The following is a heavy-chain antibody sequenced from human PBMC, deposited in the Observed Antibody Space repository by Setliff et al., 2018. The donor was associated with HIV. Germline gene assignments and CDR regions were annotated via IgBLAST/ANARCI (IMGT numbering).Heavy chain of an antibody. CDR3: ARRAPGGGYGPAWYFDY. J-gene: IGHJ4*02. CDR2: IFYTGNS. CDR1: GGSVDSSSYY. Sequence: SETLSLTCTVSGGSVDSSSYYWGWIRQPPGKGLEWIGNIFYTGNSYKNPSLRSRLTISVDTSKNQFSLKLSSVTAADTAVYYCARRAPGGGYGPAWYFDYWGQGTLVTVSS. V-gene: IGHV4-39*01. D-gene: IGHD5-12*01.